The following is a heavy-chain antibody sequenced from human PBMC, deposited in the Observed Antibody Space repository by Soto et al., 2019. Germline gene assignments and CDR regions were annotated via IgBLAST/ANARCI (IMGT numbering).Heavy chain of an antibody. CDR3: ARGDYGGNFYFDY. D-gene: IGHD4-17*01. Sequence: SSYYWVCIRQPPGKGLEWVAVIWYDGSNKYYADSVKGRFTISRDNSKNTLYLQMNSLRAEDTAVYYCARGDYGGNFYFDYWGQGTLVTAPQ. J-gene: IGHJ4*02. CDR1: SSYY. V-gene: IGHV3-33*01. CDR2: IWYDGSNK.